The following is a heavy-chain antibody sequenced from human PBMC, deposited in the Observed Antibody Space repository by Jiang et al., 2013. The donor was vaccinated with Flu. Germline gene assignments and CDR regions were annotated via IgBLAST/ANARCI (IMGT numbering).Heavy chain of an antibody. CDR1: GHSVSSGYY. J-gene: IGHJ5*02. CDR3: ARLNYYGSGSPPMEFDP. D-gene: IGHD3-10*01. CDR2: IYHSGNT. V-gene: IGHV4-38-2*01. Sequence: SGSGLVKPSETLSLTCAVSGHSVSSGYYWGWIWQPPGRGLEWIGNIYHSGNTYYNPSLKSRVTISLDTSNNQFSLKLSSVTAADTAVYYCARLNYYGSGSPPMEFDPWGQGTLVTVSS.